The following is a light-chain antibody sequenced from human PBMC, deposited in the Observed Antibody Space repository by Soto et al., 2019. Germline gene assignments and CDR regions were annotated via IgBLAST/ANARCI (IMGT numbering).Light chain of an antibody. J-gene: IGKJ1*01. V-gene: IGKV3-15*01. Sequence: EIVLTQSPGTLSLSPVERATVSCRASQSVSSSNLAWYQQKPGQAPRLLIYGASTRATGIPARFSGSGSGTEFTLTISSLQSEDFAVYYCQQYNNWPWTFGQGTKVDIK. CDR3: QQYNNWPWT. CDR1: QSVSSSN. CDR2: GAS.